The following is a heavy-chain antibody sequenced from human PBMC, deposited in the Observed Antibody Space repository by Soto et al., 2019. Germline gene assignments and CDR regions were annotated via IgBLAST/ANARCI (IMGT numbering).Heavy chain of an antibody. CDR3: AADYLRHNSLNGYYYSYGMDV. V-gene: IGHV3-23*01. J-gene: IGHJ6*02. CDR2: IGSNGADK. CDR1: GITFSTYA. D-gene: IGHD4-17*01. Sequence: GALRLSCAASGITFSTYAMSWVRRAPGKGLEWVSTIGSNGADKQYADFVKGRFTVSRDSSKSTLSLQMNSLRAEDTAVYYCAADYLRHNSLNGYYYSYGMDVWGQGTTVTVSS.